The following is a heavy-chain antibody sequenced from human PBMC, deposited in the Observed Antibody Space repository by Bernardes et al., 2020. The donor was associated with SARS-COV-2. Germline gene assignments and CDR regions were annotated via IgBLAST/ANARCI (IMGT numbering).Heavy chain of an antibody. Sequence: GGSLRLSCAVSGFTFSSYWMHWIRQAPGKGLVWVSRINGDGTSTSYAESVKGRFTISRDNAKNTLNLQMNSLSAEDTAVYYCARGAYSLNKSGPRSVFDIWGQATMVTVSS. CDR1: GFTFSSYW. V-gene: IGHV3-74*01. CDR3: ARGAYSLNKSGPRSVFDI. CDR2: INGDGTST. D-gene: IGHD1-26*01. J-gene: IGHJ3*02.